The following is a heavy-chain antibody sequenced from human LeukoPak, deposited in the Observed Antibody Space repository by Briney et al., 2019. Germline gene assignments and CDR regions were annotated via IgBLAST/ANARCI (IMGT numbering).Heavy chain of an antibody. Sequence: SETLSLTCAVYGGSFSGYYWSWIRQPPGKGLEWIGYIYYSGSTYYNPSLKSRVTISVDTSKNQFSLKVSSVTAADTAVYYCARGRYDSSGYYTFDIWGQGTMVTVSS. CDR2: IYYSGST. J-gene: IGHJ3*02. CDR3: ARGRYDSSGYYTFDI. CDR1: GGSFSGYY. V-gene: IGHV4-34*01. D-gene: IGHD3-22*01.